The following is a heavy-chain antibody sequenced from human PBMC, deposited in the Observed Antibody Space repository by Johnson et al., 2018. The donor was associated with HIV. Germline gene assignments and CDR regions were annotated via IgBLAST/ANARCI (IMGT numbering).Heavy chain of an antibody. J-gene: IGHJ3*02. V-gene: IGHV3-9*01. CDR3: AKGISAGSDALDI. Sequence: VQLVESGGGLVQPGRSLRLSCAASGFTFDDYAMHWVRQAPGKGLEWVSGISWNRGSIGYADSVQGRFTISRDNAKNSLYLQMNSLRDEDTALYYCAKGISAGSDALDIWGQGTMVTVSS. CDR2: ISWNRGSI. CDR1: GFTFDDYA. D-gene: IGHD3-10*01.